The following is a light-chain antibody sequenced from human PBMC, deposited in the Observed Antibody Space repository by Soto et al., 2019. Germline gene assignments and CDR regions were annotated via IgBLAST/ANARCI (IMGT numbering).Light chain of an antibody. J-gene: IGKJ2*01. V-gene: IGKV3D-15*01. CDR3: QQYGPSPMYT. CDR2: DVS. CDR1: QSVSSN. Sequence: EIVMTQSPATLSVSPGERATLSCWASQSVSSNLAWYQQKPGQAPRLLIYDVSTRATGIPTRFSGSGSGTEFTLTISSLQSEDFAVYYCQQYGPSPMYTFGQGTNLEIK.